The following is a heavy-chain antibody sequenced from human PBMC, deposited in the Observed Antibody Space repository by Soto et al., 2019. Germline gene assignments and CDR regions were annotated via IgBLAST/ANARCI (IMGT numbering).Heavy chain of an antibody. CDR1: GGTFSSYA. CDR3: ARISGLWFGESGGY. J-gene: IGHJ4*02. Sequence: SVKVSCKASGGTFSSYAISWVRQAPGQGLEWMGGIIPIFGTANYPQKFQGRVTITADESTSTAYMELSSLRSEDTAVYYCARISGLWFGESGGYWGQGTLVTVSS. V-gene: IGHV1-69*13. D-gene: IGHD3-10*01. CDR2: IIPIFGTA.